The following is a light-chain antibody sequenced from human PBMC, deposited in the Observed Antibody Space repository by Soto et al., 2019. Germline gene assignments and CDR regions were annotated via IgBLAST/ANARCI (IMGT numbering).Light chain of an antibody. CDR3: SSYAGSDNWVV. V-gene: IGLV2-8*01. CDR1: SSDVGSYNY. J-gene: IGLJ3*02. CDR2: EVS. Sequence: QSALTQPPSASGSPGQSVTISCTGTSSDVGSYNYVSWYQQHPGKAPKLIISEVSQRPSGVPDRFSGSKSGNTASLTVSGLQAEDEADYYCSSYAGSDNWVVFGGGTKVTVL.